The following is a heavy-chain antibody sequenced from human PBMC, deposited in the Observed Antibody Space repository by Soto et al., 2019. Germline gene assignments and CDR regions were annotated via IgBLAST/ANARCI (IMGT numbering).Heavy chain of an antibody. CDR1: GFTFSNAW. D-gene: IGHD7-27*01. Sequence: GESLKISCAASGFTFSNAWMSWVRQAPGKGLEWVGRIKSKTDGGTTDYAAPVKGRFTISRDDSKNTLYLQMNSPKTEYTAVYFRNRELGNDAFDIWGQGTMVTVSS. J-gene: IGHJ3*02. CDR2: IKSKTDGGTT. CDR3: NRELGNDAFDI. V-gene: IGHV3-15*01.